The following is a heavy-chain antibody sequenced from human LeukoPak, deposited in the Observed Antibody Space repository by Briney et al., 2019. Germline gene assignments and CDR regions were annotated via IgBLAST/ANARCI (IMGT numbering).Heavy chain of an antibody. V-gene: IGHV3-21*01. CDR2: ISSSGSYI. J-gene: IGHJ3*02. Sequence: GGSLRLSCAASGFIFSSYVMNWVRQAPGKGLEWASSISSSGSYIYYADSVKGRFTVSRDNAKNSLYLQMNSLRAEDTAVYYCARVRSYYYDSSGLENAFGIWGQGTMVTVSS. CDR3: ARVRSYYYDSSGLENAFGI. CDR1: GFIFSSYV. D-gene: IGHD3-22*01.